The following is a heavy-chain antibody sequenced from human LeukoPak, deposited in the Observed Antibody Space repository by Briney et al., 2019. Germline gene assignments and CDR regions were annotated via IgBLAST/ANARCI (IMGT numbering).Heavy chain of an antibody. CDR3: ACTMIVTGVDY. CDR2: IYYSGST. V-gene: IGHV4-30-4*01. Sequence: PSETLSLTCTVSGGSISSGDYYWSWIRQPPGKGLEWIGYIYYSGSTYYNPSLKSRVTISVDTSKNQFSLKLSSVTAADTAVYYCACTMIVTGVDYWGQGTLVTVSS. CDR1: GGSISSGDYY. D-gene: IGHD3-22*01. J-gene: IGHJ4*02.